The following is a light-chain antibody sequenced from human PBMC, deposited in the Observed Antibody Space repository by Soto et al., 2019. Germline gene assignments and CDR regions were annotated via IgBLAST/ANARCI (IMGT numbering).Light chain of an antibody. J-gene: IGKJ1*01. Sequence: DIQMTQSPSSLSASVGDRVTITCRASQSISSYLNWYQQKPGKAPKLLIYAASSLQSGVPSRFSGSGSGKDFTLTISSLQPEDFATYSCQQSYSTPQTFGQGTKVEIK. CDR2: AAS. CDR3: QQSYSTPQT. V-gene: IGKV1-39*01. CDR1: QSISSY.